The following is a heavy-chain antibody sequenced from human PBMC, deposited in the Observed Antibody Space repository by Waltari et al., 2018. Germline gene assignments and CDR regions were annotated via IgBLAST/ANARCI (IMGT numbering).Heavy chain of an antibody. V-gene: IGHV3-7*01. J-gene: IGHJ5*02. CDR2: IHPEGTVT. Sequence: QLVSSGGSLVPPWGSRRLPLFASGFLFKYHWMLWARQAPGKGLQWVAKIHPEGTVTYYVDSVKGRFTVSRDNARNSLFLQMTSLTTDDTAIYYCARDNTFYSDDLWGQGTLVTVSS. CDR3: ARDNTFYSDDL. D-gene: IGHD2-2*02. CDR1: GFLFKYHW.